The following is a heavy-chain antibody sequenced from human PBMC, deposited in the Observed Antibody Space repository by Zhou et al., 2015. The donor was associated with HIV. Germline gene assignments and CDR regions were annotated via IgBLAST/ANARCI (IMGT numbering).Heavy chain of an antibody. CDR3: AKIKGIVGGNTRDY. V-gene: IGHV3-23*04. D-gene: IGHD1-26*01. J-gene: IGHJ4*02. CDR2: ISATGSST. Sequence: EVQLVDFWGETWYSLGGSLRLSCSASGFNFNTNVMSWVRQAPGKGLEWVSGISATGSSTYYADSVKGRFTISRDNSENTVYLHMNNLRVEDTAIYFCAKIKGIVGGNTRDYWGQGTLVTVSS. CDR1: GFNFNTNV.